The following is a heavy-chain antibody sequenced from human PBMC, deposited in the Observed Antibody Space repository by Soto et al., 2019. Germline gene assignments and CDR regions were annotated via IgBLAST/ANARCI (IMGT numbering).Heavy chain of an antibody. J-gene: IGHJ4*02. CDR3: MDTDVVSSFDC. CDR1: EFTFSNYA. V-gene: IGHV3-30*03. Sequence: GGSLRLSCAASEFTFSNYAMHWVRQPPGKGLQWLAVISYDGNNKYYADSVEGRFTISRDNSKNTVYLQMNNLKTDDTAVYYCMDTDVVSSFDCWGQGTLVTVSS. CDR2: ISYDGNNK. D-gene: IGHD5-18*01.